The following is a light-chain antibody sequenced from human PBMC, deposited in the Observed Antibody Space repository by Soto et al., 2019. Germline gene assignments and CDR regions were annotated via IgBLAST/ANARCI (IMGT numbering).Light chain of an antibody. CDR2: AVS. CDR1: SSDVGGYNY. CDR3: SSYTSSSTPL. V-gene: IGLV2-14*01. Sequence: QSALTQPASVSGSPGQSITISCTGTSSDVGGYNYVSWYQQHPGKDPKLMIYAVSNRPSGVSNRFSGSKSGNTASLTISGLQAEDEDDYYCSSYTSSSTPLFGGGTKLTVL. J-gene: IGLJ2*01.